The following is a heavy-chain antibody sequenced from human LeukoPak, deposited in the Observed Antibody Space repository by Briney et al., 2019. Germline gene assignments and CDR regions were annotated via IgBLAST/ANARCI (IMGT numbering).Heavy chain of an antibody. CDR2: ISAYNGNT. V-gene: IGHV1-18*01. J-gene: IGHJ4*02. CDR1: GYTFTSYG. Sequence: ASVKVSCKASGYTFTSYGISWVRQAPGQGLEWMGWISAYNGNTNYAQKLQGRVTMTTDTFTSTAYMELRSLRSDDTAVYYCARDIAAAGVRDFDYWGQGTLVTASS. CDR3: ARDIAAAGVRDFDY. D-gene: IGHD6-13*01.